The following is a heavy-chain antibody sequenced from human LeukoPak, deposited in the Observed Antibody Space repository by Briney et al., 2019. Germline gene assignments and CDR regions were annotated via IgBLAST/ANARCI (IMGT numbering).Heavy chain of an antibody. Sequence: GGSLRLSCAASGFTVSSNYMSWVRRAPGKGLEWVSVIYSGGSTYYADSVKGRFTISRDNSKNTLYLQMNSLRAEDTAVYYCARVLWNGDYPRFDYWGQGTLVTVSS. V-gene: IGHV3-53*01. J-gene: IGHJ4*02. CDR3: ARVLWNGDYPRFDY. CDR2: IYSGGST. D-gene: IGHD4-17*01. CDR1: GFTVSSNY.